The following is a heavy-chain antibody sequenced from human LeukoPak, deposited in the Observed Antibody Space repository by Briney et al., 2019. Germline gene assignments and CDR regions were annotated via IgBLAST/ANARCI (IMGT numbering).Heavy chain of an antibody. J-gene: IGHJ4*02. CDR2: IYHSGST. V-gene: IGHV4-39*01. CDR1: RVTFSDHY. D-gene: IGHD2-15*01. CDR3: ARRSEFDNTHYHYFDY. Sequence: GSLRLSCAASRVTFSDHYMDWIRQAPGKGLEWIGTIYHSGSTEYNPSLKSRVAIFVDTSKNQFPLILHSVAAADTAVYYCARRSEFDNTHYHYFDYWGQGALVTVSS.